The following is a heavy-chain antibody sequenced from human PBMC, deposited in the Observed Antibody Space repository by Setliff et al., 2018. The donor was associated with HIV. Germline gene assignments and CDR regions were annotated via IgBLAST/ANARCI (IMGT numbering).Heavy chain of an antibody. D-gene: IGHD6-13*01. CDR3: ARGLGQQLGRFWYFDL. J-gene: IGHJ2*01. CDR1: GYSISSGYY. CDR2: IYHSGST. Sequence: SETLSLTCAVSGYSISSGYYWGWIRQPPGKGLEWIGSIYHSGSTYNNPSLKSRVTISVDTSKNQFSLKLSSVTAADTAVYYCARGLGQQLGRFWYFDLWGRGTLVTVSS. V-gene: IGHV4-38-2*01.